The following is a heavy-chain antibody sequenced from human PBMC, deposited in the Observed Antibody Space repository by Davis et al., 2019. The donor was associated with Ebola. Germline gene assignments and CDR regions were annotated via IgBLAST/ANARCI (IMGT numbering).Heavy chain of an antibody. CDR1: GYSFTSYW. CDR2: IYPGDSDT. CDR3: ARQRATVVTPYYFDY. D-gene: IGHD4-23*01. Sequence: PGGSLRLSCKGSGYSFTSYWIGWVRQMPGKGLEWMGIIYPGDSDTRYSPSFQGQVTISADKSISTAYLQWSSLKASDTAVYYCARQRATVVTPYYFDYWGQGTLVTVSS. J-gene: IGHJ4*02. V-gene: IGHV5-51*01.